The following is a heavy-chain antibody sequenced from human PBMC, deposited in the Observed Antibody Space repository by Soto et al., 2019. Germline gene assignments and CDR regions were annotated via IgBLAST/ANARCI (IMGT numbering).Heavy chain of an antibody. D-gene: IGHD2-21*01. J-gene: IGHJ6*02. CDR3: AREGFPVSYYYYGMDV. CDR1: GYTFTSYG. V-gene: IGHV1-18*01. Sequence: ASVKVSCKASGYTFTSYGISWVRQAPGQGLEWMGWISAYNGNTNYAQKLQGRVTMTTDTSTSTAYMELRSLRSDDTAVYYCAREGFPVSYYYYGMDVWGQGTTVTVSS. CDR2: ISAYNGNT.